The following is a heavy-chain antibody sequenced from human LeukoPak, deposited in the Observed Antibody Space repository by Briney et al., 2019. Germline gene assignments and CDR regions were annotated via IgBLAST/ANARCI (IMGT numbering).Heavy chain of an antibody. CDR3: ARGGAARHDY. CDR2: ISSSSGYI. V-gene: IGHV3-21*01. Sequence: GGSLRLSCAASGFTFSSYSMNWVRQAPGKGLEWVSSISSSSGYIYYADSVKGRFTISRDNAKNSLYLQMNSLRAEDTAVYYCARGGAARHDYWGQGTLVTVSS. J-gene: IGHJ4*02. D-gene: IGHD6-6*01. CDR1: GFTFSSYS.